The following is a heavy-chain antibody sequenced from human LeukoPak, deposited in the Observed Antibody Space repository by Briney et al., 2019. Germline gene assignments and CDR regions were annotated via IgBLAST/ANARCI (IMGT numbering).Heavy chain of an antibody. D-gene: IGHD5-18*01. CDR3: TRVGYSFARN. CDR1: GFTFSDAW. CDR2: IAKKSDGETT. J-gene: IGHJ4*02. V-gene: IGHV3-15*04. Sequence: GGSLRLSCAASGFTFSDAWMAWVRQTPGKGLEWLGRIAKKSDGETTDYAAPVKGRFIISRDDSRSILFLQMNGLKSEDTGVYFCTRVGYSFARNWGQGTLVTVSS.